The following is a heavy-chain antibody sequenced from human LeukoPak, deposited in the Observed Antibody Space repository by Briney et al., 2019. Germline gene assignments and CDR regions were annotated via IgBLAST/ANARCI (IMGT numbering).Heavy chain of an antibody. CDR1: GFTFSSYS. Sequence: GGSLRLSCAASGFTFSSYSMNGVRQAPGKGLEWVSSISSSSSYIYYADSVKGRFTISRDNAKNSLYLQMNSLRAEDTAVYYCARDARLVVVPAAMLLGTGRGPLDYWGQGTLVTVSS. CDR2: ISSSSSYI. V-gene: IGHV3-21*01. J-gene: IGHJ4*02. CDR3: ARDARLVVVPAAMLLGTGRGPLDY. D-gene: IGHD2-2*01.